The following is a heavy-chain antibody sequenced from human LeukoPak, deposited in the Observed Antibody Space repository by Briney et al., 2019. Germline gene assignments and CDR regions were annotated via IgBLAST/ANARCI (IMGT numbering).Heavy chain of an antibody. Sequence: QSGGSLRLSCAASGFTFSSSAMSSVRQAPGKGLEWVSTFSGSGGNTYYADSVKGRFTISRDNSKNTLYLQMNSLRAEGTAVYFCARRSNTSSGNFDYWGQGTLVTVSS. V-gene: IGHV3-23*01. J-gene: IGHJ4*02. CDR1: GFTFSSSA. D-gene: IGHD6-6*01. CDR2: FSGSGGNT. CDR3: ARRSNTSSGNFDY.